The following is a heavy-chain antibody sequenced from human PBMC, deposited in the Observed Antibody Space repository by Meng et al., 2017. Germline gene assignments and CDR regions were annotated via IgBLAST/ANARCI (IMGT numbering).Heavy chain of an antibody. V-gene: IGHV1-18*01. CDR2: ISPYNGNT. J-gene: IGHJ4*02. CDR3: ARIPPPYYYDHSGGFDY. CDR1: YYTFASFA. Sequence: ASVKVSCKASYYTFASFAISWLRRAPGQGLEWMGWISPYNGNTMYAKKFQGRVTMTTDTSTSTAYMELRSLRSDDTAVYYCARIPPPYYYDHSGGFDYWSQGTLVTVSS. D-gene: IGHD3-22*01.